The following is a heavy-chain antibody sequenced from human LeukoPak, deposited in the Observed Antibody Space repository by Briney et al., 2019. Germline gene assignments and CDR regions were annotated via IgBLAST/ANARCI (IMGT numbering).Heavy chain of an antibody. J-gene: IGHJ4*02. D-gene: IGHD6-13*01. V-gene: IGHV3-23*01. CDR1: RFTFSSYG. CDR3: ARAVGSSWPIDH. Sequence: GGSLRLSCAASRFTFSSYGMSWVGQAPGKGLEWVSSITGSGGSTYYADSVKGRFTISRDNSKNTLYLQMNSLRAEDTAVYYCARAVGSSWPIDHWGQGTLVTVSS. CDR2: ITGSGGST.